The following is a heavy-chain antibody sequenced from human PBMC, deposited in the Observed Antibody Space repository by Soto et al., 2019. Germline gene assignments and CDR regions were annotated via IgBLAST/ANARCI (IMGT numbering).Heavy chain of an antibody. D-gene: IGHD3-3*01. Sequence: PSETLSLTRTVSGGSISSYYWSWIRQPPGKGLEWIGYIYYSGSTNYNPSLKSRVTISVDTSKNQFSLKLSSVTAADTAVYYCAREQPSITIFGVAKDAFDIWGQGTMVTVSS. J-gene: IGHJ3*02. CDR2: IYYSGST. V-gene: IGHV4-59*01. CDR1: GGSISSYY. CDR3: AREQPSITIFGVAKDAFDI.